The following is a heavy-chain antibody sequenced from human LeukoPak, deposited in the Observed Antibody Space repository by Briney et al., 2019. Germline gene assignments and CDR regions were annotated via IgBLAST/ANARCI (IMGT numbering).Heavy chain of an antibody. J-gene: IGHJ6*03. CDR1: GYTFTSYY. D-gene: IGHD4-23*01. CDR2: INPSGGST. CDR3: ARGSYGGTGNYYYYYMDV. Sequence: ASVKVSCKASGYTFTSYYMHWVRQAPGQGLEGMGIINPSGGSTSYAQKFQGRVTMTRDTSTSTVYMEPSSLRSEDTAVYYCARGSYGGTGNYYYYYMDVWGKGTTVTISS. V-gene: IGHV1-46*01.